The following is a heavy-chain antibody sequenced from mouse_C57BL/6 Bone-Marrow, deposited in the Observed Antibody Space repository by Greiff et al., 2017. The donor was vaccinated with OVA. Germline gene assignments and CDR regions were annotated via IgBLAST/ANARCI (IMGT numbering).Heavy chain of an antibody. Sequence: QVQLKQSGAELARPGASVKLSCKASGYTFTSYGISWVKQRTGQGLEWIGEIYPRSGNTYYNEKFKGKATLTADKSSSTAYMELRSLTSEDSAVYFCARRVYYGNHYAMDYWGQGTSVTVSS. CDR1: GYTFTSYG. CDR3: ARRVYYGNHYAMDY. V-gene: IGHV1-81*01. D-gene: IGHD2-1*01. CDR2: IYPRSGNT. J-gene: IGHJ4*01.